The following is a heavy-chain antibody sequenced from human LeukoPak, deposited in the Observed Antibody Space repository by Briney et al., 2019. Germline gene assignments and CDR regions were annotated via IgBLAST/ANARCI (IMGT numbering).Heavy chain of an antibody. V-gene: IGHV4-39*07. CDR1: GGSISSSSYY. J-gene: IGHJ6*03. Sequence: SETLSLTCTVSGGSISSSSYYWGWIRQPPGKGLEWIGSIYYSGSTYYNPSLKSRVTISVDTSKNQFSLKLSSVTAADTAVYYCAREVGCSSTSCYLYYYYYYMDVWGKGTTVTVSS. D-gene: IGHD2-2*01. CDR3: AREVGCSSTSCYLYYYYYYMDV. CDR2: IYYSGST.